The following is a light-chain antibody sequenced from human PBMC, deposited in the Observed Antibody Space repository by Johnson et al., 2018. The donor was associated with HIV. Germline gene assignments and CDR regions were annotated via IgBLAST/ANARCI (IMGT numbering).Light chain of an antibody. CDR2: DNN. CDR1: SSNIGNNY. V-gene: IGLV1-51*01. J-gene: IGLJ1*01. Sequence: QSMLTQPPSVSAAPGQKVTISCSGSSSNIGNNYVSWYQQLPGTAPKLLIYDNNKRPSGIPDRFSPSTSGTSATLAITGLQPGDEADYYCATWDSSLNPHYVFGTGTKVTVL. CDR3: ATWDSSLNPHYV.